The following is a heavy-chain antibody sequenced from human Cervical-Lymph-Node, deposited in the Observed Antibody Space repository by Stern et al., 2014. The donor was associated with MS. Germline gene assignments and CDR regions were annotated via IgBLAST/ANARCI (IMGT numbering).Heavy chain of an antibody. J-gene: IGHJ5*02. CDR1: GYSFINYA. Sequence: QVQLVQSGSELQKPGASVKVSCKASGYSFINYAITWVRQAPGQGLEWMGWINTNTGNPAYSQGFRGRHVFSLDTSVSTAYLQISNLKTEDTAVYYCARIYCGSSSCQSNWFDPWGQGTPVTVSS. V-gene: IGHV7-4-1*02. CDR3: ARIYCGSSSCQSNWFDP. CDR2: INTNTGNP. D-gene: IGHD2-15*01.